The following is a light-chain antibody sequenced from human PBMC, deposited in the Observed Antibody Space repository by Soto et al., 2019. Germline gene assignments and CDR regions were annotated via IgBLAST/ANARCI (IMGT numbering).Light chain of an antibody. Sequence: QSVLTQPPSASGTPGQRVTISCSGSSSNIGSNIVNWYQQLPGTAPKLLIYSRNQRPSGVPDRFSASKSGTSASLAISGLQSEDEADYYCCSYAGSYTFVFGTGTKLTVL. V-gene: IGLV1-44*01. CDR2: SRN. CDR1: SSNIGSNI. J-gene: IGLJ1*01. CDR3: CSYAGSYTFV.